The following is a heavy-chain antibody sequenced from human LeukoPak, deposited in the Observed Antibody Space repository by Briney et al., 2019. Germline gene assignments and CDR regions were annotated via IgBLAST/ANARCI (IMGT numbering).Heavy chain of an antibody. J-gene: IGHJ4*02. D-gene: IGHD3-22*01. V-gene: IGHV4-39*01. CDR3: ARTYYNLSSGLYYFDY. CDR2: IYYSGST. CDR1: GGSISSSSYY. Sequence: PSETLSLTCTVSGGSISSSSYYWGWLRQPPGKGLEWLGSIYYSGSTYYNPSLKSRVTISVDTSKNQFSLKLSSVTAADTAVYYCARTYYNLSSGLYYFDYWGQGTLVTVSS.